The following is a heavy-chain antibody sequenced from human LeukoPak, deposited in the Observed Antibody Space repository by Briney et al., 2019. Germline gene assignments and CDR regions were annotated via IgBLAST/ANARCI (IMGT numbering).Heavy chain of an antibody. CDR3: ARSPHSYSSGWYYFDY. D-gene: IGHD6-19*01. CDR1: GFTFSDYI. V-gene: IGHV3-30-3*01. CDR2: ISYDGNNE. J-gene: IGHJ4*02. Sequence: SGGSLRLSCAASGFTFSDYIIHWVRQAPVKGLEWVAVISYDGNNEYYADSVKGRFTVSRDNAKNTMYLQINSLRAEDTAVYYCARSPHSYSSGWYYFDYWGQGALVTVSS.